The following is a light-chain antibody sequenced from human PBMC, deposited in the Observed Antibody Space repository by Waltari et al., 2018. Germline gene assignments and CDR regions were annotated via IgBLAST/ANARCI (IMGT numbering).Light chain of an antibody. Sequence: QLVLTQSPSASASLGAPVKLTCTLSSGHSSNVIAWLQQQPEKGPRYLMKVNSDGSQSKGDEIPDRFAGSSSGAERYLTISSRQSEDEADYYCQTGGHGTWVFGGGTKLTVL. CDR3: QTGGHGTWV. J-gene: IGLJ3*02. CDR1: SGHSSNV. CDR2: VNSDGSQ. V-gene: IGLV4-69*01.